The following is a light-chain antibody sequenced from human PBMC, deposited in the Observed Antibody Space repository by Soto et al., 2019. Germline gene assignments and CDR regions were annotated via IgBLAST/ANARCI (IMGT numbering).Light chain of an antibody. CDR1: QDIAGY. Sequence: DIQVTQSPSSVSASVGDRVTITCRASQDIAGYLAWYRQKPGKAPELLIYAASHLRREVPSRFRASGSGTDFTLTISSLQPEDFASYYCQQSYNVLSWTFGQGTKGDIK. J-gene: IGKJ1*01. V-gene: IGKV1-12*02. CDR3: QQSYNVLSWT. CDR2: AAS.